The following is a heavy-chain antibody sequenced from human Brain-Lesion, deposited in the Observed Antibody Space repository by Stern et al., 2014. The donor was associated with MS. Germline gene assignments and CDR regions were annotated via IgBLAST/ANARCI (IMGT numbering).Heavy chain of an antibody. CDR3: ARGERWFDS. CDR2: VNNDGRRT. D-gene: IGHD3-10*01. Sequence: EVQLVESGGGLVKPGGSLGLSCAASGFNFSNYWMHWVLPPPGKGLVWVSRVNNDGRRTSYADSVKGRFTMSRDNAKNTLYLQMNSLRVEDTAIYYCARGERWFDSWGQGTLVTVSS. CDR1: GFNFSNYW. J-gene: IGHJ5*01. V-gene: IGHV3-74*02.